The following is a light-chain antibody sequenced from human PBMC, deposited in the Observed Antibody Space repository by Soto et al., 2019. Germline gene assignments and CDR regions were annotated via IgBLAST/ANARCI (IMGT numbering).Light chain of an antibody. V-gene: IGLV2-14*01. CDR3: SSYTSSTTLGV. CDR1: NSDVGGYDY. Sequence: QSALTQPASVSGSPGQSITISCTGTNSDVGGYDYVSWYQQHPGKAPKLMIYEVSHRPSGVSNRFSGSRSGNTASLTISGLQAEDEAVSYCSSYTSSTTLGVFGGGTQLTVL. CDR2: EVS. J-gene: IGLJ3*02.